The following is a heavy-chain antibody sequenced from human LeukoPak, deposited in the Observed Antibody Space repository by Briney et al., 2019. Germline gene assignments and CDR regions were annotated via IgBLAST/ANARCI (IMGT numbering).Heavy chain of an antibody. CDR2: IYTSGST. CDR3: ARLASIAAADLYYYYYMDV. D-gene: IGHD6-13*01. CDR1: GGSISSYY. Sequence: SETLSLTCTVSGGSISSYYWSWIRQPAGKGLEWIGRIYTSGSTNYNPSLKSRVTISVDTSKNQFSLKLSSVTAADTAVYYCARLASIAAADLYYYYYMDVWGKGTTVTVSS. V-gene: IGHV4-4*07. J-gene: IGHJ6*03.